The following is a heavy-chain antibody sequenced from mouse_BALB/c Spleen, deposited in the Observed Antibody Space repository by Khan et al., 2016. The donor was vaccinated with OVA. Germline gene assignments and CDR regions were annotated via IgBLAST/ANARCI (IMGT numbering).Heavy chain of an antibody. J-gene: IGHJ3*01. D-gene: IGHD2-14*01. CDR3: ARERAYYRNDGWFAY. CDR2: INPSSGYT. V-gene: IGHV1-4*01. Sequence: QVRLQQSGAELARPGASVKMSCKTSGYTFTSYTIHWVKQRPGQGLEWIGYINPSSGYTNYNQKFKDKATLTADKSSSTAYMQLSSLTSEDSAVYYCARERAYYRNDGWFAYWGQGTLVTVSA. CDR1: GYTFTSYT.